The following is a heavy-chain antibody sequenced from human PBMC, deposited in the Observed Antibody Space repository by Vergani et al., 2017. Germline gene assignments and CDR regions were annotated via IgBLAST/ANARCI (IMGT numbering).Heavy chain of an antibody. V-gene: IGHV4-39*07. D-gene: IGHD1-26*01. Sequence: QLQLQESGPGLVKPSETLSLTCTVSGGSISSSSYYWGWIRQPPGKGLEWIGSIYYSGGTYYNPSLKSRVTISVDTSKNQFSLKLSPVTAADTAVYYCARGVGATYYYYYYYMDVWGKGTTVTVSS. CDR3: ARGVGATYYYYYYYMDV. CDR2: IYYSGGT. CDR1: GGSISSSSYY. J-gene: IGHJ6*03.